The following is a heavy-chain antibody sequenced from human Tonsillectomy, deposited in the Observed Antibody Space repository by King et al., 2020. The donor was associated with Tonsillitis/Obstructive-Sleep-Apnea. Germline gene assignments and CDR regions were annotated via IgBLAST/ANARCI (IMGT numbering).Heavy chain of an antibody. CDR3: ARGDCSSTSCRPHYYYYMDV. V-gene: IGHV1-3*01. CDR1: GYTFTSYA. D-gene: IGHD2-2*01. CDR2: INAGNGNT. J-gene: IGHJ6*03. Sequence: QLVQSGAEVKKPGASVKVSCKASGYTFTSYAMHWVRQAPGQRLEWMGWINAGNGNTKYSQKFQGRVTITRDTSASTAYMELSSLRSEDTAVYYCARGDCSSTSCRPHYYYYMDVWGKGTTVTVSS.